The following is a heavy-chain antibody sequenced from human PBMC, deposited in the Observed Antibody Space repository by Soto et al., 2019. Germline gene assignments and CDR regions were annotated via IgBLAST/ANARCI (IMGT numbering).Heavy chain of an antibody. CDR2: ISYDGSNK. CDR3: ARVSALRAFDP. D-gene: IGHD2-15*01. J-gene: IGHJ5*02. CDR1: GFTFSSYA. V-gene: IGHV3-30-3*01. Sequence: QVQLVESGGGVVQPGRSLRLSCAASGFTFSSYAMHWVGQAPGKGLEWVALISYDGSNKYYGDSVKGRFTISRDNSKNTLYLQMICLRAEDTAVYYCARVSALRAFDPWGQGTRVTVSS.